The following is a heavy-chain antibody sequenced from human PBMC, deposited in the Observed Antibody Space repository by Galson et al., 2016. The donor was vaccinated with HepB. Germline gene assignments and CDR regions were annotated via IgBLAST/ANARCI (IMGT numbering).Heavy chain of an antibody. CDR2: ICYSRST. CDR1: GDSISSPSLC. V-gene: IGHV4-39*01. Sequence: SETLSLTCTVSGDSISSPSLCWGWIRQPPGKGLEWIGTICYSRSTYYNPSPKSRVTISVDTSKNQFSLTLTSVTADTAVYYCARHWDRLAAADDWFDPWGQGTLVTVSS. J-gene: IGHJ5*02. CDR3: ARHWDRLAAADDWFDP. D-gene: IGHD6-13*01.